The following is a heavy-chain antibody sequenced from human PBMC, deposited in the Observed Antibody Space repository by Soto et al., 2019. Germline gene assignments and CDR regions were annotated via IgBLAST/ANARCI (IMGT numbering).Heavy chain of an antibody. Sequence: PGGSLRLSCAASGCTFSSYAMSWVREAPGKGLEWVSSISGSGGGTYYADSVKGRFTFSRDNSKNTLYLQMNSLRAEDTAVYYCAKFGMATTKRSPPYYIDYWGQGALVTVSS. V-gene: IGHV3-23*01. CDR3: AKFGMATTKRSPPYYIDY. D-gene: IGHD1-1*01. J-gene: IGHJ4*02. CDR2: ISGSGGGT. CDR1: GCTFSSYA.